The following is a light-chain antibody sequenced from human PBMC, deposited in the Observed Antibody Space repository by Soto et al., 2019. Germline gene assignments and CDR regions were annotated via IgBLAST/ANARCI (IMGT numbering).Light chain of an antibody. CDR3: QQSGSSPT. CDR1: ESVSKY. J-gene: IGKJ4*01. V-gene: IGKV3-20*01. CDR2: VAS. Sequence: EIVLTQSPGTLSLSPGERATLSCRASESVSKYLAWYQHKPGQAPRLLIYVASSRATGIPDRFSGSGSGTDFTLTITRLEPEDFAVYYCQQSGSSPTFGGGTKVEIK.